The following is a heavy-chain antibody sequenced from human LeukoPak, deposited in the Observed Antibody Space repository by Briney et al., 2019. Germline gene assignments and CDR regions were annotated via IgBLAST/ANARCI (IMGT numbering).Heavy chain of an antibody. CDR1: GGSISSGSYY. D-gene: IGHD2-15*01. V-gene: IGHV4-61*02. CDR2: ICTSGST. J-gene: IGHJ4*02. CDR3: ARTLGYCSGGSCYDEED. Sequence: SETLSLTCTVSGGSISSGSYYWSWIRQPAGKGLEWIGRICTSGSTNYNPSLESRVTISVDTSKNQFSLKLSSVTAADTAVYYCARTLGYCSGGSCYDEEDWGQGTLVTVSS.